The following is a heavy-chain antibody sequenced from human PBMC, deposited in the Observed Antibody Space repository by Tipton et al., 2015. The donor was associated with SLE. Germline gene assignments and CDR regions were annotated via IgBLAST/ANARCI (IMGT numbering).Heavy chain of an antibody. V-gene: IGHV4-59*01. CDR1: ADSFTHYH. CDR3: ARLTPWGYDY. D-gene: IGHD7-27*01. CDR2: VYFDGST. J-gene: IGHJ4*02. Sequence: TLSLTCTVSADSFTHYHWSWIRQSPGKGLEWIGYVYFDGSTNYNPSLKSRVTISVDTSKNQSSLKLKSVSAADTAVYYCARLTPWGYDYWGPGMLVTVSS.